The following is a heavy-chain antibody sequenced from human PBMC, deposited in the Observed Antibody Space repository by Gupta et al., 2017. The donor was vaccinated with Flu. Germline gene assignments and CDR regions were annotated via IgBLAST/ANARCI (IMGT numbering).Heavy chain of an antibody. D-gene: IGHD1-26*01. Sequence: EVLLVESGGGLVQPGGSLRLSCAASGFTFLRDWMSWVRPSPGEGMEWGANIKQDESERHYGDSVRGRFIIPRDNAKNSQYLQMNNLRAEDTAVYFCARDSGNFHIDYWGQGTLVTVSS. J-gene: IGHJ4*02. V-gene: IGHV3-7*01. CDR2: IKQDESER. CDR3: ARDSGNFHIDY. CDR1: GFTFLRDW.